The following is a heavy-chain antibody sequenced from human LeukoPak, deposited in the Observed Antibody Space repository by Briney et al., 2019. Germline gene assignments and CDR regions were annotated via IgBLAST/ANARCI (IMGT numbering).Heavy chain of an antibody. Sequence: GGSLRLSCAASGFTFSSYSMNWVRQAPGKGLEWVGRIKSKTDGGTTDYAAPVKGRFTISRDDSKNTLYLQMNSLKTEDTAVYYCTTDVIRERIQLWSTPMDVWGKGTTVTVSS. CDR1: GFTFSSYS. CDR2: IKSKTDGGTT. J-gene: IGHJ6*03. CDR3: TTDVIRERIQLWSTPMDV. D-gene: IGHD5-18*01. V-gene: IGHV3-15*01.